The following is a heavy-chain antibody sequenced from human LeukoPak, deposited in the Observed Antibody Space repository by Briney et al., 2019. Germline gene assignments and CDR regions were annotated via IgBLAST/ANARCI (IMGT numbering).Heavy chain of an antibody. J-gene: IGHJ5*02. CDR3: AHRRLWFDP. V-gene: IGHV2-5*02. CDR1: XXXLSTNGVG. CDR2: IYWDDDK. Sequence: XTLTLTCTXXXXXLSTNGVGVXXXRQPPGKALEWLALIYWDDDKRYSPSLQSRLTITKDTSKNQVVLTMTNMDPVDTATYYCAHRRLWFDPWGQGTLVTVSS.